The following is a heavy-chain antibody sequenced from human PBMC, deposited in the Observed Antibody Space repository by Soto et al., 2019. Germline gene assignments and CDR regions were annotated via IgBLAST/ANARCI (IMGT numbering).Heavy chain of an antibody. Sequence: ASVKVSCKASGYTFTSYYMHWVRQAPGQGLEWMGIINPSGGSTGYAQKFQGRVTMTTDTSTSTAYMELRSLRSDDTAVYYCAREALVATIISWFDPWGQGTLVTVSS. V-gene: IGHV1-46*01. CDR3: AREALVATIISWFDP. J-gene: IGHJ5*02. CDR1: GYTFTSYY. D-gene: IGHD5-12*01. CDR2: INPSGGST.